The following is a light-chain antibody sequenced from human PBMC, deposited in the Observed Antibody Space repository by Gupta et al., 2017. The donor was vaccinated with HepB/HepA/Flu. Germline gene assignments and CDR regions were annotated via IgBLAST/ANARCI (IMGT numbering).Light chain of an antibody. V-gene: IGKV3-11*01. CDR3: QQRSNWLGRIT. CDR2: DSS. Sequence: TQSPATLSLSPGERATLSCRASQSVSSYLAWYQQKPGQAPRLLIYDSSNRATGIPARFSGSGSGTDFTLTISSLEPEDFAVYYCQQRSNWLGRITFGQGTRLEIK. CDR1: QSVSSY. J-gene: IGKJ5*01.